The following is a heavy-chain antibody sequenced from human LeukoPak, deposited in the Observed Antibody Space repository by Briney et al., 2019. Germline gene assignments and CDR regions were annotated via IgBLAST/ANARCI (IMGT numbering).Heavy chain of an antibody. Sequence: PGGSLRLSCAATGFTFSSAAMTWVRQAPGKGLEWVSTITGSDDNTYYADSVKGRFTISRDFSRNTVRLQMNSLRTEDTAIYYCAKGPQLYSGYHPDYWGQGTLVTVSS. D-gene: IGHD5-12*01. CDR1: GFTFSSAA. V-gene: IGHV3-23*01. J-gene: IGHJ4*02. CDR2: ITGSDDNT. CDR3: AKGPQLYSGYHPDY.